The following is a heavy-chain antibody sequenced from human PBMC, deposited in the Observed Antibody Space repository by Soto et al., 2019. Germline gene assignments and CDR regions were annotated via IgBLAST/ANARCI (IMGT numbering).Heavy chain of an antibody. Sequence: QVQLVQSGDEVKKPGASVKVSCKASGYIFVNYGIAWVEQAPGQGFRGMGWISPYTGNTHSATKVQGRLTMTTDTSTSTAYMDLGSLTSDDTAVYYCVMVDNYVTPTPQDVWGQGTTVTVSS. CDR2: ISPYTGNT. V-gene: IGHV1-18*01. CDR1: GYIFVNYG. J-gene: IGHJ6*02. CDR3: VMVDNYVTPTPQDV. D-gene: IGHD3-16*01.